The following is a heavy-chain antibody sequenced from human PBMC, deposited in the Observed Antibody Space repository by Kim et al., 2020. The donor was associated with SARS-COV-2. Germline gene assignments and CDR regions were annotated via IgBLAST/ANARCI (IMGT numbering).Heavy chain of an antibody. CDR3: ARHRPYYDSSGWTDAFDI. V-gene: IGHV5-10-1*01. D-gene: IGHD3-22*01. Sequence: GESLKISCKGSGYSFTSYWISWVRQMPGKGLEWMGRIDPSDSYTNYSPSFQGHVTISADKSISTAYLQWSSLKASDTAMYYCARHRPYYDSSGWTDAFDIWGQETMVTVSS. CDR1: GYSFTSYW. J-gene: IGHJ3*02. CDR2: IDPSDSYT.